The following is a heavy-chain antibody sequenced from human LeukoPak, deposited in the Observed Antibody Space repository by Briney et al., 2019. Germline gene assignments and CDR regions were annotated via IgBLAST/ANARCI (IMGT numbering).Heavy chain of an antibody. Sequence: SETLTLTCTASGGSISSFYWSWIRQPPGKGLEWIGYIYYSGNTNYNPALKSRVTLSVDTSKNQFSLKLSSVTAADTAVYYCAREDPQTTVPEGMDVWGQGTTVTVSS. D-gene: IGHD4-17*01. CDR3: AREDPQTTVPEGMDV. V-gene: IGHV4-59*01. CDR1: GGSISSFY. CDR2: IYYSGNT. J-gene: IGHJ6*02.